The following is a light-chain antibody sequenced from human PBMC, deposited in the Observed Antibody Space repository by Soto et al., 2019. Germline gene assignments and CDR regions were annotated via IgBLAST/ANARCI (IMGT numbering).Light chain of an antibody. CDR3: HLYGSSPPRT. V-gene: IGKV3-20*01. J-gene: IGKJ2*01. CDR1: QSVSSRY. Sequence: EIVLTQSPGTLSLSPGERATLSCRASQSVSSRYLAWYQQTPGQAPRLLIYGASSRATGIPDRFSGSGSGTDFTLTISSLEPEDFAVYYCHLYGSSPPRTFGQGTELEI. CDR2: GAS.